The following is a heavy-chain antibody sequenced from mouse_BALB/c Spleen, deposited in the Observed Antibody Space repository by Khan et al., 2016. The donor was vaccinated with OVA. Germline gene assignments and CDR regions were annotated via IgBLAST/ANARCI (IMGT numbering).Heavy chain of an antibody. Sequence: VQLQQSGPDLVKPGASVKISCKASGYSFTGYYIHWVKQSHGKSLEWIGRVNPNNGGTSSNQKFKGKATLTVDKSSNTAYMELRSLTAEDSAVYSCAIYHGYFDVWGAGTTVTVSS. J-gene: IGHJ1*01. CDR2: VNPNNGGT. CDR3: AIYHGYFDV. V-gene: IGHV1-26*01. D-gene: IGHD1-1*01. CDR1: GYSFTGYY.